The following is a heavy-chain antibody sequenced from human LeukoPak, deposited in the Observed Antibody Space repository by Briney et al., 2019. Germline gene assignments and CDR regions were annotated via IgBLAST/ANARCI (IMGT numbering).Heavy chain of an antibody. V-gene: IGHV5-51*01. CDR3: ARRGSGWYVDY. CDR2: IYPGDSDT. CDR1: GSTFTSYW. J-gene: IGHJ4*02. Sequence: GASLKISCKCSGSTFTSYWIGWVRQLPGKGLEWMGIIYPGDSDTRYSPSFQGQVSISVDKSISTAYLQWSSLKASDTAMYYCARRGSGWYVDYWGQGTLVTVSS. D-gene: IGHD6-19*01.